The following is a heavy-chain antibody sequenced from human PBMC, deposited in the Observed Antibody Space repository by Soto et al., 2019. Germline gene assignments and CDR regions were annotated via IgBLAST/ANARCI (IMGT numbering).Heavy chain of an antibody. D-gene: IGHD5-18*01. J-gene: IGHJ6*02. CDR3: AKDLMAYSYGPGDYGMDV. CDR2: ISAYNGNT. Sequence: ASVKVSCKASGYTFTSYGISWVRQAPGQGLEWMGWISAYNGNTNYAQKLQGRVTMTTDTSTSTAYMELRSLRSDDTAVYYCAKDLMAYSYGPGDYGMDVWGQGTTVTVSS. V-gene: IGHV1-18*04. CDR1: GYTFTSYG.